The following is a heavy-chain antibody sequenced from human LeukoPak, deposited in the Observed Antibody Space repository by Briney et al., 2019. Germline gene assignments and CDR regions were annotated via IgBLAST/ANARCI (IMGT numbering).Heavy chain of an antibody. D-gene: IGHD3-10*01. CDR3: ARITMVRGVFDAFDI. Sequence: GGSLRLSCAASGFTFSSYAMSWVRQAPGKGLEWVSAISGSGGSTYYADSVKGRFTISRDNSKNTLYLQMNSLRAEDAAVYYCARITMVRGVFDAFDIWGQGTMVTVSS. CDR1: GFTFSSYA. CDR2: ISGSGGST. J-gene: IGHJ3*02. V-gene: IGHV3-23*01.